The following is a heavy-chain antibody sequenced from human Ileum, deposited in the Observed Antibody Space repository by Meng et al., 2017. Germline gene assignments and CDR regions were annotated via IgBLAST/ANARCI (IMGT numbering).Heavy chain of an antibody. CDR1: GFTFSSYS. J-gene: IGHJ4*02. D-gene: IGHD1-14*01. V-gene: IGHV3-21*01. CDR2: ISSSSSYI. CDR3: ATEGRGALY. Sequence: ESLKISCAASGFTFSSYSMNWVRQAPGKGLEWVSSISSSSSYIYYADSVKGRFTIPRDNAKNSLYLQMNSLRAEDTAVYYCATEGRGALYWGQGTLVTVSS.